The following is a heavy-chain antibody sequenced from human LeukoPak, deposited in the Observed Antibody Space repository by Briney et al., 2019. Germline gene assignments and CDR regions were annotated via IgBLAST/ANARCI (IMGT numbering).Heavy chain of an antibody. V-gene: IGHV4-30-4*01. CDR3: VRVYSSGKLNYFDP. D-gene: IGHD1-7*01. Sequence: SQTLSLTCIVSGGSIRSDDCYWSWIRQSPGMGLEWIGYIFHSGNTLYNPSLKSRITISVDTSKNQFSLDLTSVTAADTAVYSCVRVYSSGKLNYFDPWGHGILVTVSS. CDR2: IFHSGNT. J-gene: IGHJ5*02. CDR1: GGSIRSDDCY.